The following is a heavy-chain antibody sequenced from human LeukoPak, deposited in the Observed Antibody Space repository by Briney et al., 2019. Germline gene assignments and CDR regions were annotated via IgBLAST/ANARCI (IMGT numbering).Heavy chain of an antibody. J-gene: IGHJ4*02. CDR1: GYSISSGYY. CDR3: ARQTGSGLFILP. D-gene: IGHD3/OR15-3a*01. V-gene: IGHV4-38-2*02. Sequence: SETLSLTCTVSGYSISSGYYWGWIRQPPGMGLEWIGSIYYTGNTYYNASLKSQVSISIDTSKNQFSLKLTSVTAADTAVYYCARQTGSGLFILPGGQGTLVTVSS. CDR2: IYYTGNT.